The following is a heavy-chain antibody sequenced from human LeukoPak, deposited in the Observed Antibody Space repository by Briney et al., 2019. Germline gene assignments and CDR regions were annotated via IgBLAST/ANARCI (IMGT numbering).Heavy chain of an antibody. Sequence: GASVKVSCKASGDTFTIYYIHWVQQAPGQGLEWMGIINPSGGSTSYAQKFQGRVTMTRDTSTRTVYMELSSLRSEDTAVYYCARSMGAIQLWLSVGKRFRFDPWGQGTLVTVSS. J-gene: IGHJ5*02. CDR2: INPSGGST. CDR1: GDTFTIYY. D-gene: IGHD5-18*01. CDR3: ARSMGAIQLWLSVGKRFRFDP. V-gene: IGHV1-46*01.